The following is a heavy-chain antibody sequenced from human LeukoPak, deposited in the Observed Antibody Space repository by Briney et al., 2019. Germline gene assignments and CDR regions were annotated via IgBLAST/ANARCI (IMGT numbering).Heavy chain of an antibody. D-gene: IGHD4-23*01. CDR3: AGAIQTTVVTPWPIDAFDI. CDR1: GGSTSSGGYY. Sequence: PSQTLSLTCTVSGGSTSSGGYYWSWIRQHPGKGLEWIGYIYYSGSTYYNPSLKSRVTISVDTSKNQFSLKLSSVTAADTAVYYCAGAIQTTVVTPWPIDAFDIWGQGTMVTVSS. V-gene: IGHV4-31*03. J-gene: IGHJ3*02. CDR2: IYYSGST.